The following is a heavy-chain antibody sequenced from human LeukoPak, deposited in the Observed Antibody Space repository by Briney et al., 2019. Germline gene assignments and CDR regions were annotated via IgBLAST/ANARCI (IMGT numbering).Heavy chain of an antibody. J-gene: IGHJ6*02. Sequence: PGGSLRLSCAASGFAFSSYWMNWVRQAPGKGLEWVANIKQDGSEKYYVDSVKGRFTISGDNAKNSLYLRMSSLRAEDTALYYCARGMDVWGQGTTVTVSS. CDR3: ARGMDV. CDR2: IKQDGSEK. CDR1: GFAFSSYW. V-gene: IGHV3-7*03.